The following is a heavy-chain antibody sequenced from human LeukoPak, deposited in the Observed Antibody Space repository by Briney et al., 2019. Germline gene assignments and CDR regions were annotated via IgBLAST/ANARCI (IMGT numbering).Heavy chain of an antibody. Sequence: SETLSLTCTVSGGSISSYYWSWIRRPPGKGLEWIGYIYYSGSTNYNPSLKSRVTISVDTSKNQFSLKLSSVTAADTAVYYCAGAFYSTPFDYWGQGTLVTVSS. J-gene: IGHJ4*02. D-gene: IGHD4-11*01. CDR2: IYYSGST. CDR1: GGSISSYY. V-gene: IGHV4-59*01. CDR3: AGAFYSTPFDY.